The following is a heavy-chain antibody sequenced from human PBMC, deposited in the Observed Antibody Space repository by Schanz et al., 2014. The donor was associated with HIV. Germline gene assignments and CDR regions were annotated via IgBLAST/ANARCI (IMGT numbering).Heavy chain of an antibody. CDR2: MRGSDDST. J-gene: IGHJ4*02. V-gene: IGHV3-23*04. D-gene: IGHD6-19*01. CDR3: AKTSYGWYFDY. CDR1: GFRFSSHA. Sequence: VQLVESGGGVVQPGRSLRLSCAVSGFRFSSHAMTWVRQAPGKGLEWDSGMRGSDDSTFYADSVKGRFTISRDNSKNTLYFQMNSLRAEDTAIYYCAKTSYGWYFDYWGQGTLVTVSS.